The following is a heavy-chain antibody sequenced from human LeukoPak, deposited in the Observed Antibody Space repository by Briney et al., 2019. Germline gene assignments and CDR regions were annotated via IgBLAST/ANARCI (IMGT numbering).Heavy chain of an antibody. CDR1: GFTFSSYG. J-gene: IGHJ5*01. D-gene: IGHD3-10*01. Sequence: GRSLRLSCAASGFTFSSYGMHWVRQAPGKGLEWVAVIWYDGSNKYYADSVKGQFTISRDNSKNTLYLQMNSLRAEDTAAYYCAKGGYGSGNNWFDSWGQGTLVTVSA. V-gene: IGHV3-33*06. CDR2: IWYDGSNK. CDR3: AKGGYGSGNNWFDS.